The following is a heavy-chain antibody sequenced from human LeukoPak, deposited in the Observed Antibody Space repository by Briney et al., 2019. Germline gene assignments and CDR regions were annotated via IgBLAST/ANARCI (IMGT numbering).Heavy chain of an antibody. J-gene: IGHJ6*02. CDR2: IDPSDSYT. CDR1: GYSFTSYW. Sequence: PGESLKISCKGSGYSFTSYWISWVRQMPGKGLEWMGRIDPSDSYTNYSPSFQGHVTISADKSISTAYLQWSSLKASDTAMYYCARRPVVVVAATDYYYHYGMDVWGQGTTVTVSS. V-gene: IGHV5-10-1*01. CDR3: ARRPVVVVAATDYYYHYGMDV. D-gene: IGHD2-15*01.